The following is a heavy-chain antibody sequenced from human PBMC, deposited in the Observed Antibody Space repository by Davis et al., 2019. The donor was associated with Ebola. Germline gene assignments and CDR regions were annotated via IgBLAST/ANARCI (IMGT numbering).Heavy chain of an antibody. D-gene: IGHD6-6*01. V-gene: IGHV3-21*01. CDR1: GFTFSSYS. CDR2: ISSSSSYI. J-gene: IGHJ4*02. Sequence: GESLKISCAASGFTFSSYSMNWVRQAPGKGLEWVSSISSSSSYIYYADSVKGRFTISRDNAKNSLYLQMNSLRAEDTAVYYCARGRYSSSSVYFDYWGQGTLVTVSS. CDR3: ARGRYSSSSVYFDY.